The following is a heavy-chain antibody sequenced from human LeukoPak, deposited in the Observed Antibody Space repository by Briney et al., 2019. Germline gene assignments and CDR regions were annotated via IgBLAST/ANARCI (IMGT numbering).Heavy chain of an antibody. CDR1: GFTFSSYW. Sequence: GGSLRLSCAASGFTFSSYWMHWVRQAPGKGLVWVSGINSDGSSTSHAESVKGRFTISRDNAENTLYLQMSSLRAEDTPVYYCARFTDSSRSYWASPKRFFDYWGQGTLVTVSS. CDR2: INSDGSST. V-gene: IGHV3-74*01. D-gene: IGHD3-22*01. J-gene: IGHJ4*02. CDR3: ARFTDSSRSYWASPKRFFDY.